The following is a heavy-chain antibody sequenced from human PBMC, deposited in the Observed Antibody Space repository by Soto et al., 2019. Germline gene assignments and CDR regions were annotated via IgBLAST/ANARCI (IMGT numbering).Heavy chain of an antibody. J-gene: IGHJ4*02. V-gene: IGHV3-30*18. Sequence: GGSLRLSCAASGFTFSSYGMHWVRQAPGKGLEWVAVISYDGSNKYYADSVKGRFTISRDNSKNTLYLQMNSLRAEDTAVYYCAKPYYDLLTPLDYWGQGTLVTVSS. CDR1: GFTFSSYG. CDR2: ISYDGSNK. D-gene: IGHD3-9*01. CDR3: AKPYYDLLTPLDY.